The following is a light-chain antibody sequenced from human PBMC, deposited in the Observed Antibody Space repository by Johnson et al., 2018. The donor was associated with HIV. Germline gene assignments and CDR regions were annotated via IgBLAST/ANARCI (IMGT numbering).Light chain of an antibody. CDR1: SSNIENNY. CDR2: EDN. CDR3: GTWDSSLSSYV. J-gene: IGLJ1*01. Sequence: QSVLTQSPSVSAAPGQKVTISCSGSSSNIENNYVSWYQQLPGTAPKLLIYEDNRRPSGTPDRFSGSKSGTSATLGITGLQTGDEADYYCGTWDSSLSSYVFGTGTKVTFL. V-gene: IGLV1-51*02.